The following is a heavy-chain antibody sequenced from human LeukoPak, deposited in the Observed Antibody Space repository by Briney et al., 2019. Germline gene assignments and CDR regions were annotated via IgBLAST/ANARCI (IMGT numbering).Heavy chain of an antibody. CDR1: GFTFNSYW. J-gene: IGHJ4*02. CDR3: ARDKGHSGDSSGYLYYFDY. V-gene: IGHV3-74*01. CDR2: IDEDGKTI. Sequence: GGSLRLSCAASGFTFNSYWMHWVRQAPGKGLVWVSRIDEDGKTIDYADSVKGRFTISRDNAKNSLYLQMNSLRAEDTAVYYCARDKGHSGDSSGYLYYFDYWGQGTLVTVSS. D-gene: IGHD3-22*01.